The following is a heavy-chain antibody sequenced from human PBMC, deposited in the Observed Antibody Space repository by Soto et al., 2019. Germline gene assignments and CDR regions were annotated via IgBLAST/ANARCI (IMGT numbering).Heavy chain of an antibody. Sequence: GGSRRLSCAASGFTLSSYAMSWVRQAPGKGLEWVSAISGSGGSTYYADSVKGRFTISRDNSKNTLYLQMNSRRAEDTAVYYCAKGQRQYYDFWSGYYTYYYYGMDVWGQGTTVTVSS. D-gene: IGHD3-3*01. CDR3: AKGQRQYYDFWSGYYTYYYYGMDV. CDR1: GFTLSSYA. CDR2: ISGSGGST. V-gene: IGHV3-23*01. J-gene: IGHJ6*02.